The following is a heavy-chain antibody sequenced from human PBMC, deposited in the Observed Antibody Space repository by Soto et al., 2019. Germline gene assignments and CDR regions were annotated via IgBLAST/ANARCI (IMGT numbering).Heavy chain of an antibody. CDR2: ISGSGGST. D-gene: IGHD6-19*01. J-gene: IGHJ4*02. Sequence: GGSLRLSCAASGFTFSSYAMSWVRQAPGKGLEWVSAISGSGGSTYYADSVKGRFTISRDNSKNTLYLQMNSLRAEDSAVYYCATGLRQVAGTYSYYFDYWGQGTLVTVSS. CDR3: ATGLRQVAGTYSYYFDY. CDR1: GFTFSSYA. V-gene: IGHV3-23*01.